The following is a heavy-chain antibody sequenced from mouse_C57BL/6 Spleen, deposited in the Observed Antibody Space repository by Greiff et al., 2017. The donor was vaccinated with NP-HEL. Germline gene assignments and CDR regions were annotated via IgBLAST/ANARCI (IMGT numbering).Heavy chain of an antibody. Sequence: QVQLQQPGAELVKPGASVKMSCKASGYTFTSYWITWVKQRPGQGLEWIGQIYPGDGDTNYNGKFKGKATLTADKSSSTAYMQLSSLTSEDSAVYFCARRAAYYSNYSFAYWGQGTLVTVSA. V-gene: IGHV1-80*01. CDR3: ARRAAYYSNYSFAY. CDR1: GYTFTSYW. D-gene: IGHD2-5*01. CDR2: IYPGDGDT. J-gene: IGHJ3*01.